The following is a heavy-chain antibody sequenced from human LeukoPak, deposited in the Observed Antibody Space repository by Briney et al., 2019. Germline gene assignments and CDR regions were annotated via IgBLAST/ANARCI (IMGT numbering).Heavy chain of an antibody. CDR3: ARAIGVVNVYFDY. D-gene: IGHD2-15*01. CDR2: ISYDGSNK. Sequence: PGGSLRLSCAASGFTFSSHAMHWVRQAPGKGLEWVAVISYDGSNKYYADSVKGRFTISRDNSKNTLYLQVNSLRAEDTAVYYCARAIGVVNVYFDYWGQGTLVTVSS. J-gene: IGHJ4*02. V-gene: IGHV3-30-3*01. CDR1: GFTFSSHA.